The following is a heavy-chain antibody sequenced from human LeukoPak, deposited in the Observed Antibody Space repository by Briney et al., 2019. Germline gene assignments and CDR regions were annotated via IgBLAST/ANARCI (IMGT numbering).Heavy chain of an antibody. CDR2: INTNTGNP. V-gene: IGHV7-4-1*02. Sequence: ASVKVSCKASGYTFTSYGISWVRQAPGQGLEWMGWINTNTGNPTYAQGFTGRFVFSLDTSVSTAYLQISSLKAEDTAVYYCARGRLQRWLQFSNWFDPWGQGTLVTVSS. J-gene: IGHJ5*02. D-gene: IGHD5-24*01. CDR3: ARGRLQRWLQFSNWFDP. CDR1: GYTFTSYG.